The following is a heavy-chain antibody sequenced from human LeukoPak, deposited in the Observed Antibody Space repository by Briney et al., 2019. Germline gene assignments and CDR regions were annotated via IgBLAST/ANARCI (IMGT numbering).Heavy chain of an antibody. Sequence: ASVKVSCKASGYTFTTYYIHWVRQAPGQGLEWMGIIHPSSGSAASAQKFQGRLTMTRDTTTSTVYMELSSLTSEDTAVYCCARDSDSSSLADPWGQGTLVTVS. CDR3: ARDSDSSSLADP. D-gene: IGHD6-6*01. CDR2: IHPSSGSA. CDR1: GYTFTTYY. J-gene: IGHJ5*02. V-gene: IGHV1-46*01.